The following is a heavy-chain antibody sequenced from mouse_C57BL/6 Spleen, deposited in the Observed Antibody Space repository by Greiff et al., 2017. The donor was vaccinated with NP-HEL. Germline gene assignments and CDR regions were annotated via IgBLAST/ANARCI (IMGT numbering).Heavy chain of an antibody. J-gene: IGHJ4*01. CDR2: IHPNSGST. D-gene: IGHD2-1*01. Sequence: QVQLQQPGAELVKPGASVKLSCKASGYTFTSYWMHWVKQRPGQGLEWIGMIHPNSGSTNYNEKFKSKATLTVDKSSSTAYMQLSSLTSEDSAVYYCARDYGNPYAMDDWGQGTSVTVSS. CDR3: ARDYGNPYAMDD. V-gene: IGHV1-64*01. CDR1: GYTFTSYW.